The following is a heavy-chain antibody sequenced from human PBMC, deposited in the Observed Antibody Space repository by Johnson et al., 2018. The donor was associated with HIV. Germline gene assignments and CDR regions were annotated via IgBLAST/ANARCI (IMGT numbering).Heavy chain of an antibody. Sequence: QVQVVESGGGLVQPGGSLRLSCAASGFTFSSYAMHWVRQAPGKGLEWVAVISYDGSNKYYADSVKGRFTISRDNSKNTLYLQMNSLRAEDTAVYYCAVYYYGSGSRNDAFDIWGQGTMVTVSS. CDR3: AVYYYGSGSRNDAFDI. D-gene: IGHD3-10*01. J-gene: IGHJ3*02. CDR2: ISYDGSNK. V-gene: IGHV3-30-3*01. CDR1: GFTFSSYA.